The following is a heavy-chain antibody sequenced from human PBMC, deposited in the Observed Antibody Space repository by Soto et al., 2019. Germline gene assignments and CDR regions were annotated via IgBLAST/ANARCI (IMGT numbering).Heavy chain of an antibody. CDR1: GFTFSSYA. CDR2: ISYDGSNK. D-gene: IGHD2-15*01. V-gene: IGHV3-30-3*01. CDR3: ARAGCDGGSCYTLVGLRYGMDV. J-gene: IGHJ6*02. Sequence: ESVGGVVQPGRSLRLSCAASGFTFSSYAMHWVRQAPGKGLKWVAVISYDGSNKYYADSVKGRFTISRDNSKNTLYLQMNSLRAEDTAVYYCARAGCDGGSCYTLVGLRYGMDVWGQGTTVTVSS.